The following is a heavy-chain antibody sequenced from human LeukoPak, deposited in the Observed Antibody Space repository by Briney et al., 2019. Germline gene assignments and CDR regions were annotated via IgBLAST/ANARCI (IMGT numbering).Heavy chain of an antibody. J-gene: IGHJ4*02. V-gene: IGHV3-7*01. CDR2: IKQDGSEK. D-gene: IGHD6-19*01. CDR3: VRMARGGAVAGWDY. Sequence: PGGSLRLSCAASGFIFSSYWMSWVRQAPGKGLEWVANIKQDGSEKYYVDSVKGRFTISRDNAKNSLYLQMNSLRGEDTAVYYCVRMARGGAVAGWDYWGQGTLVTVSS. CDR1: GFIFSSYW.